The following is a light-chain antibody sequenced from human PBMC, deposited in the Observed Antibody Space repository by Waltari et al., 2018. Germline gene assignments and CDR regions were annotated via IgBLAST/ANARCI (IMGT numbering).Light chain of an antibody. V-gene: IGLV6-57*04. CDR3: QSYDSNNHVV. Sequence: NFMLTQPHSVSESPGKTVTISCTRNSGSIGSNYVQWYQQRPGSAPISVSDWNNQSPSWGPCLCSGSIDMSSNAASLTSSGLKTEDEGYYFCQSYDSNNHVVFGGGTHLTVL. CDR1: SGSIGSNY. CDR2: WNN. J-gene: IGLJ7*01.